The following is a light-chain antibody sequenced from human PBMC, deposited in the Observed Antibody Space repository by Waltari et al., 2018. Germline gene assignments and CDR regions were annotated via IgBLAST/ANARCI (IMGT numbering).Light chain of an antibody. V-gene: IGKV2-30*02. CDR2: KVS. CDR3: MQGRHWPPVT. CDR1: QSLVHRDGNTY. Sequence: DIVMTQSPLSLPVTLGQPASISCRSSQSLVHRDGNTYLNWYQQRPGQSPRRLIYKVSRRDSGVPDRVSGSGSATDFTLKIRRVEAEDVGIYYCMQGRHWPPVTFGQGTKVEIK. J-gene: IGKJ1*01.